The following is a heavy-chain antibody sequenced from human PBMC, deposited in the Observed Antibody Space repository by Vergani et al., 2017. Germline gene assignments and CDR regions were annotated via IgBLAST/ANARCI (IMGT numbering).Heavy chain of an antibody. D-gene: IGHD5-18*01. J-gene: IGHJ4*02. CDR2: IYYSGST. Sequence: QVQLQESGPGLVKPSQTLSLTCTVSGGSISSGDYYWIWIPQPPGQGLGWIGYIYYSGSTYYNPSLKSRVTISVDTSKNQFSLKLISVTAADTAVYYCASGGYSYGYVVYWGQGTLVTVSS. CDR1: GGSISSGDYY. CDR3: ASGGYSYGYVVY. V-gene: IGHV4-30-4*08.